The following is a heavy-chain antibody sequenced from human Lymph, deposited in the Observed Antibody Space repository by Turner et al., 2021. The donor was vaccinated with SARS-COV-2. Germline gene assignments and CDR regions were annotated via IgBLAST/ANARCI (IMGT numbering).Heavy chain of an antibody. J-gene: IGHJ6*02. Sequence: QVQLVESGGGVVRHGRSLRLSCAASGFTFSTYGMHWVRQAPGKGLEWVAMIWFDGSNKYYADSVKGRFTISRDNSKNTLYLQMNNLRAEDTAVYYCARGSAGGDVWGQGTTVTVSS. CDR3: ARGSAGGDV. V-gene: IGHV3-33*01. D-gene: IGHD6-13*01. CDR1: GFTFSTYG. CDR2: IWFDGSNK.